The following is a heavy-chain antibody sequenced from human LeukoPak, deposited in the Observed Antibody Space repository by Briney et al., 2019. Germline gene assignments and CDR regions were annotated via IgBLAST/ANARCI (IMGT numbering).Heavy chain of an antibody. CDR2: IYYSGST. CDR1: GGSISSGDYY. V-gene: IGHV4-30-4*01. D-gene: IGHD3-3*01. Sequence: SETLSLTCTVSGGSISSGDYYWSWIRQPPGKGLEWIGYIYYSGSTYYNPSLKSRVTISVDTSKNQFSLKLSSVTAADTAVYYCARGKMTIFGVVIPDFDYWGQGTLVTVSS. J-gene: IGHJ4*02. CDR3: ARGKMTIFGVVIPDFDY.